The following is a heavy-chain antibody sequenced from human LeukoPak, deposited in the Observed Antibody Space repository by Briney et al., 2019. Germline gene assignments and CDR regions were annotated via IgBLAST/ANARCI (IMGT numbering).Heavy chain of an antibody. CDR1: GYTFTGYY. CDR2: INPNSGGT. CDR3: ATVRYSKWLVHRRSSDGWFDP. V-gene: IGHV1-2*02. D-gene: IGHD6-19*01. Sequence: GASVKVSCKASGYTFTGYYMHWVRQAPGQGLEWMGWINPNSGGTNYAQKFQGRVTMTRDTSISTAYMELSSLRSEDTAVYYCATVRYSKWLVHRRSSDGWFDPWGQGTLVTVSS. J-gene: IGHJ5*02.